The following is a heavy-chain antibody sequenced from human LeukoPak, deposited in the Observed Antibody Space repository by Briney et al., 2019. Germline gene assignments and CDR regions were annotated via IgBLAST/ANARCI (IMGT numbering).Heavy chain of an antibody. CDR3: ARDRYSSSWYYFDY. V-gene: IGHV3-30*04. D-gene: IGHD6-13*01. CDR1: GFTFSSYA. J-gene: IGHJ4*02. CDR2: ISVDGSNK. Sequence: GGSLRLSCAASGFTFSSYAMHWVRQAPGKGLEWVAVISVDGSNKYYADSVKGRFTISRDNSKNTLYLQMNSLRAEDTAVYYCARDRYSSSWYYFDYWGQGTLVTVSS.